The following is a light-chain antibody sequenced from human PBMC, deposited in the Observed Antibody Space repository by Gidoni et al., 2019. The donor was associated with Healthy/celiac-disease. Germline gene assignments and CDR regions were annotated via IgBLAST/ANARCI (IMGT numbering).Light chain of an antibody. V-gene: IGKV2-28*01. Sequence: DIGRTQSTLSLPVTPGEPASISCRSSQSLLHSNGYNYLDWYLQKPGQSPQLLIYLGSNRASGVPDMFSGSGSGTDFTLKISRVEAEDVGVYYCMHALQTPTFXGXTKVEIK. CDR1: QSLLHSNGYNY. CDR2: LGS. CDR3: MHALQTPT. J-gene: IGKJ4*01.